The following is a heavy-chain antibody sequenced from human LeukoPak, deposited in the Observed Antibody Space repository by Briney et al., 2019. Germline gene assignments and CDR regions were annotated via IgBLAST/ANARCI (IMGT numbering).Heavy chain of an antibody. D-gene: IGHD5-18*01. CDR1: GGSISSDY. CDR2: IYYSGDT. J-gene: IGHJ4*02. Sequence: SETLSLTCTVSGGSISSDYRSWIRQPPGKGLEWIGYIYYSGDTNYNPSLKSRVTISVDTSKNQFSLKLRSVTAADTAVYYCARSGYSYGLVDYWGQGTLVTVSS. CDR3: ARSGYSYGLVDY. V-gene: IGHV4-59*01.